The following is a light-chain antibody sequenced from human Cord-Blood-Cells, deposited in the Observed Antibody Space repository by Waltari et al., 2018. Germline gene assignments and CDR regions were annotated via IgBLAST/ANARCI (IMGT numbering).Light chain of an antibody. CDR3: MQALQTPYT. CDR2: LGS. Sequence: DIVRTQSPLSLPVNPGETASISCSSSQSLLHSNGYNYLDWYLQKPGQSPQLLIYLGSNRASGVPDRFSGSGSGTDFTLKISRVEAEDVGVYYCMQALQTPYTFGQGTKLEIK. V-gene: IGKV2-28*01. CDR1: QSLLHSNGYNY. J-gene: IGKJ2*01.